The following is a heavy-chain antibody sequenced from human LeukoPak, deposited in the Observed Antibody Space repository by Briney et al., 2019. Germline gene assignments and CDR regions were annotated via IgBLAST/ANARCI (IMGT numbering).Heavy chain of an antibody. CDR3: ARSIPSSYYGMDV. Sequence: PSETLSLTCTVSSGSISRYSWSWIRQPPAKGLEWIGYIYYNGNTHYNPSLESRVTISLDTSKNQFSLKLNSVTAADTAVYYCARSIPSSYYGMDVWGQGTTVTVSS. J-gene: IGHJ6*02. D-gene: IGHD3-3*02. CDR1: SGSISRYS. CDR2: IYYNGNT. V-gene: IGHV4-59*08.